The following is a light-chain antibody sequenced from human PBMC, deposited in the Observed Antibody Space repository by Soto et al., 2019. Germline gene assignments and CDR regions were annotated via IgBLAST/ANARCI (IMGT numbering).Light chain of an antibody. CDR1: QSVSTNF. V-gene: IGKV3-20*01. Sequence: EIVLTQSPGTLSLSPGEGATLSCRASQSVSTNFFAWYQQKPGQAPRLLIYGASTRATGIPDRFSGSGSGTDFTLTISRLEPEDFAVYCCQQYGRTSWTFGQGTKVDIK. J-gene: IGKJ1*01. CDR3: QQYGRTSWT. CDR2: GAS.